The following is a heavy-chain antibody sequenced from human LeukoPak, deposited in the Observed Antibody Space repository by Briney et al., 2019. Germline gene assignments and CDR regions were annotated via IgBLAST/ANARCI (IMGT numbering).Heavy chain of an antibody. J-gene: IGHJ4*02. V-gene: IGHV4-39*07. CDR1: GGSISSSSYY. CDR2: IYYSGST. CDR3: ARTRYSGYDLPFDY. Sequence: SETLSLTCTVSGGSISSSSYYWGWIRQPPGKGLEWIGSIYYSGSTYYNPSLKSRVTISVDTSKNQFSLKLSSVTAADTAVYYCARTRYSGYDLPFDYWGQGTLVTVSS. D-gene: IGHD5-12*01.